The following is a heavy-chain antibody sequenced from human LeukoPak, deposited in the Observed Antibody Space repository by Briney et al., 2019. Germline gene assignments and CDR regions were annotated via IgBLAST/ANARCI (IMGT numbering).Heavy chain of an antibody. CDR1: GGSISSGDYY. D-gene: IGHD2-15*01. Sequence: SQTLSLTCTVSGGSISSGDYYWSWIRQPPGKGLEWIGYIYYSGSTYYNPSLQSRVTISVDTSKNQFSLKLSSVTAADTAVYYCARVNCSGGSCYWDGAFDIWGQGTMVTVSS. J-gene: IGHJ3*02. V-gene: IGHV4-30-4*08. CDR3: ARVNCSGGSCYWDGAFDI. CDR2: IYYSGST.